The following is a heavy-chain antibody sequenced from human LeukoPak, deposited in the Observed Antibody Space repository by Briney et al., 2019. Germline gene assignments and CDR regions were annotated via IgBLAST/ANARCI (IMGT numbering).Heavy chain of an antibody. D-gene: IGHD6-13*01. CDR3: AREASYSSSWTWFDP. V-gene: IGHV1-2*02. CDR2: INPNSGGT. CDR1: GYTFTGYY. Sequence: ASVKVSCKASGYTFTGYYMHWVRQAPGQGLEWMGWINPNSGGTNYAQKFQGRVTMTRDTSISTAYMELSRLRSDDTAVYYCAREASYSSSWTWFDPWGQGTMVTVSS. J-gene: IGHJ5*02.